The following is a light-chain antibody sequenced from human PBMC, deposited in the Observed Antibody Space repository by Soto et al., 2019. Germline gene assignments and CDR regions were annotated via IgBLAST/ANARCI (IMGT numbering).Light chain of an antibody. J-gene: IGKJ4*01. Sequence: DIQMAQSPSSLSVSVGGRVTITCRASQGITDSLAWYQQKPGKVPKLLIYGASTLQSGVPSRFSGRGSGTDFTLTISSLQPEDVATYHCQQYTSVPLTFAGGTKVEIK. V-gene: IGKV1-27*01. CDR1: QGITDS. CDR3: QQYTSVPLT. CDR2: GAS.